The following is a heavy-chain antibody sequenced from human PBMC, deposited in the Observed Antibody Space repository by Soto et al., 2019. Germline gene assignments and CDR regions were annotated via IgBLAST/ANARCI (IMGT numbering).Heavy chain of an antibody. CDR3: AFRTLYWSCGNCAWYY. CDR1: GGSISSSSYY. CDR2: ISYSGST. V-gene: IGHV4-39*01. D-gene: IGHD2-15*01. J-gene: IGHJ4*02. Sequence: SETLSLTCTVSGGSISSSSYYWGWIRQPPGKGLEWIGSISYSGSTYYNPSLKSRVTISVDMSKNQFSLQLGSVTAADTAVYYCAFRTLYWSCGNCAWYYWCQGTLVTISS.